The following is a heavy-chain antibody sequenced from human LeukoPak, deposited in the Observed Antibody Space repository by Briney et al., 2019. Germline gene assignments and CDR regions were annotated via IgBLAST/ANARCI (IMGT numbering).Heavy chain of an antibody. CDR3: ARDRLQKYYYYGMDV. D-gene: IGHD5-24*01. V-gene: IGHV1-46*01. J-gene: IGHJ6*02. Sequence: VSVKVSCKASGYTFTSYYMHWVRQAPGQGLEWMGIINPSGGSTSYAQKFQGRVTMTRDTSTSTVYMELSSLRSEDTAVYYCARDRLQKYYYYGMDVWGQGTTVTVSS. CDR2: INPSGGST. CDR1: GYTFTSYY.